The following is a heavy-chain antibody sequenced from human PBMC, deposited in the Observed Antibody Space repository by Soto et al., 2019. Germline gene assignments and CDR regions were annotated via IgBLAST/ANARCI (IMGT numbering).Heavy chain of an antibody. CDR3: ARDCVLYYYGSGSYFDY. D-gene: IGHD3-10*01. V-gene: IGHV3-64*01. J-gene: IGHJ4*02. CDR2: ISSNGGST. Sequence: GGSLRLSCAASGFTFSSYAMHWVRQAPGKGLEYVSAISSNGGSTYYANSVKGRFTISRDNSKNTLYLQMGSLRAEDMAVYYCARDCVLYYYGSGSYFDYWGQGTLGTVSS. CDR1: GFTFSSYA.